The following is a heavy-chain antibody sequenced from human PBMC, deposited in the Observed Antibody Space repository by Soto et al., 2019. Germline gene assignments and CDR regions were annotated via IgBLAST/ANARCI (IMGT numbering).Heavy chain of an antibody. Sequence: PSETLSLTCAVSGGSISSSNWWSWVRQPPGKGLEWIGEIYHSGSTNYNPSLKSRVTISVDKSKNQFSLKLSSVAAEDTAVYYCARDEGGNYYGMDVWGQGTTVTVSS. V-gene: IGHV4-4*02. CDR1: GGSISSSNW. CDR2: IYHSGST. J-gene: IGHJ6*02. D-gene: IGHD3-16*01. CDR3: ARDEGGNYYGMDV.